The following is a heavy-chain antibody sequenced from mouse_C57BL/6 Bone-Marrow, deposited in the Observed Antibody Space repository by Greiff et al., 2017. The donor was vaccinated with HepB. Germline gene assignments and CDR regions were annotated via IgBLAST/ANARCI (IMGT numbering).Heavy chain of an antibody. CDR3: ARITTVVEWYFDV. V-gene: IGHV7-3*01. CDR1: GFTFTDYY. J-gene: IGHJ1*03. CDR2: IRNKANGYTT. D-gene: IGHD1-1*01. Sequence: EVQVVESGGGLVQPGGSLSLSCAASGFTFTDYYMSWVRQPPGKALEWLGFIRNKANGYTTEYSASVKGRFTISRDNSQSILYLQMNALRAEESATYYGARITTVVEWYFDVWGTGTTVTVSS.